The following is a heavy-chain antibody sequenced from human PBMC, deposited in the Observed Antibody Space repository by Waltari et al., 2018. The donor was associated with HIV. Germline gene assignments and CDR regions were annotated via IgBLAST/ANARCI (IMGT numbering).Heavy chain of an antibody. Sequence: PSLKSRVTMSVDTSENQFSLKLSSVTAADTAVYYCARDLGQLTRKNHYFYAMDVWGQGTTVTVSS. D-gene: IGHD1-1*01. CDR3: ARDLGQLTRKNHYFYAMDV. V-gene: IGHV4-4*07. J-gene: IGHJ6*02.